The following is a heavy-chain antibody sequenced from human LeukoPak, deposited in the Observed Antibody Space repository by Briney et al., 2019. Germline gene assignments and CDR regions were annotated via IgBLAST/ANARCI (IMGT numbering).Heavy chain of an antibody. D-gene: IGHD3-3*01. CDR2: ISGSGVTT. Sequence: GGSLRLSCAASGFTFSDYAMTWVRQGPGKGLEWVSVISGSGVTTYYADSVKGRFTISRDNSKNTVYLQMNSLRAEDTATYYCAKDLTNRFWYFGCWGQGTLVTASS. J-gene: IGHJ4*02. CDR1: GFTFSDYA. V-gene: IGHV3-23*01. CDR3: AKDLTNRFWYFGC.